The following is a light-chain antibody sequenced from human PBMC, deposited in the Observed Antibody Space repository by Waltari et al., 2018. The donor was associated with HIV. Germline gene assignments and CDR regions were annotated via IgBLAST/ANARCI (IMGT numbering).Light chain of an antibody. CDR1: TNDLGSYHY. CDR3: SSYSRGALL. CDR2: EVS. Sequence: QSVLTQPASVSGSPGQSLTLSCPGTTNDLGSYHYVSWYQQSPDKAPKLIIYEVSNRPSGVSSRFSGSKSGNTASLTISGLQAEDEAYYHCSSYSRGALLFGGGTKVTVL. V-gene: IGLV2-14*01. J-gene: IGLJ2*01.